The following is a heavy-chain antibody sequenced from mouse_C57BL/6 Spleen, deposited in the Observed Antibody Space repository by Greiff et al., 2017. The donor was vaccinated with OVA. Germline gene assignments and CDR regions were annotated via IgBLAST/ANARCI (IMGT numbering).Heavy chain of an antibody. V-gene: IGHV10-1*01. J-gene: IGHJ4*01. CDR2: IRSKSNNYAT. Sequence: EADGGLVQPKGSLKLSCAASGFSFNTYAMNWVRQAPGKGLEWVARIRSKSNNYATYYADSVKDRFTISRDDSESMLYLQMNNLKTEDTAMYYCVRHKDRDAMDYWGQGTSVTVSS. CDR3: VRHKDRDAMDY. CDR1: GFSFNTYA.